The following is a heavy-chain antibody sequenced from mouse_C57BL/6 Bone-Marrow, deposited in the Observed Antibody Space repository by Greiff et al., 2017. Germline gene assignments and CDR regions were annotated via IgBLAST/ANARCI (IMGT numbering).Heavy chain of an antibody. D-gene: IGHD2-14*01. CDR3: ARSKVRWEGFAY. V-gene: IGHV1-69*01. CDR2: IDPSDSYT. Sequence: VQLQQSGAELVMPGASVKLSCKASGYTFTSYWMHWVKQRHGQSLEWIGEIDPSDSYTNYNQKFKGKSTLTVDKSSSTAYMQLSSLTSEDSAVYYYARSKVRWEGFAYWGQGTLLTVSA. J-gene: IGHJ3*01. CDR1: GYTFTSYW.